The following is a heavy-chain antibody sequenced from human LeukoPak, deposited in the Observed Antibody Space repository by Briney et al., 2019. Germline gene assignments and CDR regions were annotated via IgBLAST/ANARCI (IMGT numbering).Heavy chain of an antibody. V-gene: IGHV3-21*01. CDR2: ISSSSSYI. Sequence: GGSLRLSCAASGFTFSSYSMNWVRQAPGKGLEWVSSISSSSSYIYYADSVKGRFTISRDNAKNSLYLQMNSLRAEDTAVYYCARVGRDPYCSSTSCQYLDYWGQGTLVTVSS. D-gene: IGHD2-2*01. CDR3: ARVGRDPYCSSTSCQYLDY. CDR1: GFTFSSYS. J-gene: IGHJ4*02.